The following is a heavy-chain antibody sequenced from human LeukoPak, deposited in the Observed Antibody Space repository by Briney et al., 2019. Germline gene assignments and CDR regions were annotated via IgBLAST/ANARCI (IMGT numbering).Heavy chain of an antibody. V-gene: IGHV1-46*01. CDR3: ARVNRGALIDY. J-gene: IGHJ4*02. CDR1: GYTFTSYY. CDR2: INPSGGST. D-gene: IGHD3-10*01. Sequence: ASVKVSCKASGYTFTSYYMHWVRQAPGQGLEWMGIINPSGGSTSYAQKLQGRVTMTTDASTSTAYMELRSLRSDDTAVYYCARVNRGALIDYWGQGTLVTVSS.